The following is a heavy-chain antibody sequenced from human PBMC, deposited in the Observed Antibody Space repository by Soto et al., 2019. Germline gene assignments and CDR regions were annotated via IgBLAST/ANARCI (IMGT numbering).Heavy chain of an antibody. V-gene: IGHV4-4*02. J-gene: IGHJ6*04. Sequence: QVQLQESGPGLVKPSGTLSLTCAVSGGSISSSNWWSWVRQPPGKGLEWIGEIYHSGSTNYNPSLKSRVTISVDTSKNQFSLNLNSVTAADTAVYYCARVADVDYYYGMAVWGEGTTVTVSS. CDR3: ARVADVDYYYGMAV. CDR2: IYHSGST. D-gene: IGHD6-13*01. CDR1: GGSISSSNW.